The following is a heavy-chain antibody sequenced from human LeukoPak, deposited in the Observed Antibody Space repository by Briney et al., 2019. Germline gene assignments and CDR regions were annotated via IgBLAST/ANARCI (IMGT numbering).Heavy chain of an antibody. CDR1: GGSITSYY. CDR2: IYYSGST. J-gene: IGHJ6*03. D-gene: IGHD3-16*01. Sequence: PSETLSLTCTVSGGSITSYYWSWVRQPPGKGREWIGYIYYSGSTNYNPSLKSRVTISVDTSKNQFSLKLSSVTAADTAVYYCARGGGLNYYYYYMDVWGKGTTVTISS. V-gene: IGHV4-59*01. CDR3: ARGGGLNYYYYYMDV.